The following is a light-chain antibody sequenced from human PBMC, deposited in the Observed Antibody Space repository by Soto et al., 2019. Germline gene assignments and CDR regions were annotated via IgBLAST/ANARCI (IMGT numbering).Light chain of an antibody. CDR3: QSYDSNLSVV. V-gene: IGLV1-40*01. Sequence: QSVLTQPPSVSGAPGQRVTISCTGSSSHIGTGYDVRWYQQLPGTAPKLLIYGNSNRPSGVPDRFSGSKSGTSASLAITGLQAEDEADYYCQSYDSNLSVVFGGGTKVTVL. CDR2: GNS. J-gene: IGLJ2*01. CDR1: SSHIGTGYD.